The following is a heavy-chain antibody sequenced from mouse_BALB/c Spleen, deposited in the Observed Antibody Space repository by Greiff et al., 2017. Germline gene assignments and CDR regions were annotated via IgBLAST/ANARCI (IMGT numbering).Heavy chain of an antibody. CDR1: GYTFTSYW. CDR2: INPSTGYT. J-gene: IGHJ4*01. D-gene: IGHD2-4*01. CDR3: ATYYDYDDGYAMDY. Sequence: VQLQQSGAELAKPGASVKMSCKASGYTFTSYWMHWVKQRPGQGLEWIGYINPSTGYTEYNQKFKDKATLTADKSSSTAYMQLSSLTSEDSAVYYCATYYDYDDGYAMDYWGQGTSVTVSS. V-gene: IGHV1-7*01.